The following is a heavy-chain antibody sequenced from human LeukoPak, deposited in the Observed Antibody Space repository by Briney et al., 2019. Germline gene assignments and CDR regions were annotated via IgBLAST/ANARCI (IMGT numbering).Heavy chain of an antibody. D-gene: IGHD1-26*01. V-gene: IGHV3-48*04. J-gene: IGHJ4*02. CDR3: ARGWDHFDY. CDR1: GFTFSSYS. Sequence: GGSLRLSCAASGFTFSSYSMNWVRQAPWKGLEWVSYISSSSSTIYYADSVKGRFTISRDNAKNSLYLQMNSLRAEDTAVYYCARGWDHFDYWGQGTLVTVSS. CDR2: ISSSSSTI.